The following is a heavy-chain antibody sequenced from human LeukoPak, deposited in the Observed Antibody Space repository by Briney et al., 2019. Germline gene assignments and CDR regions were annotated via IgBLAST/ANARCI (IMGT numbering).Heavy chain of an antibody. CDR3: ARDSVLSYCSGGSCHYFDY. CDR1: GFTFSDYY. J-gene: IGHJ4*02. V-gene: IGHV3-11*06. CDR2: ISSSSSYI. D-gene: IGHD2-15*01. Sequence: GGSLRLSCAASGFTFSDYYMSWIRQAPGKGLEWVSSISSSSSYIYYADSVKGRFTISRDNAKNSLYLQMNSLRAEDTAVYYCARDSVLSYCSGGSCHYFDYWGQGTLVTVSS.